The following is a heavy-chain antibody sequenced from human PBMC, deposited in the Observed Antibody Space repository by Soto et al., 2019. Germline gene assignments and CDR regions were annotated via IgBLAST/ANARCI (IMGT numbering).Heavy chain of an antibody. CDR3: ACEYCSGGSCPLYYGMDV. CDR1: GYTFTSYA. D-gene: IGHD2-15*01. V-gene: IGHV1-3*01. J-gene: IGHJ6*02. Sequence: ASVKVSCKASGYTFTSYAMHWVRQAPGQRLEWMGWINAGNGNTKYSQKFQGRVTITRDTSASTDYMELSNLRSEDTAVYYCACEYCSGGSCPLYYGMDVWGQGTTVTVSS. CDR2: INAGNGNT.